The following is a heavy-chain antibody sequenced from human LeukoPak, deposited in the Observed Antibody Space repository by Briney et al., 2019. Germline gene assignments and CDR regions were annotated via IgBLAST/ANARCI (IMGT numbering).Heavy chain of an antibody. CDR2: IWYDGSNE. Sequence: PGRSLRLSCAASGFTFSTSGMHWVRQAAGKGLEWVAVIWYDGSNEYYADFVKGRFTISRDNSKNTLYLQMNSLRAEDTAIYYCAKDLEYSTGWYGYLDYWGQGTLVTVSS. J-gene: IGHJ4*02. CDR1: GFTFSTSG. V-gene: IGHV3-33*06. D-gene: IGHD6-19*01. CDR3: AKDLEYSTGWYGYLDY.